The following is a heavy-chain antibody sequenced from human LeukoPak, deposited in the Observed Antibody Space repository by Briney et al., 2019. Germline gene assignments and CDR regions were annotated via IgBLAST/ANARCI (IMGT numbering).Heavy chain of an antibody. CDR3: ARRKYYYDSSGYYQPHYDAFDI. D-gene: IGHD3-22*01. V-gene: IGHV4-59*01. J-gene: IGHJ3*02. CDR2: IYYSGST. Sequence: SETLSLTCTVSGGSISSYYWSWIRQSPGKGLESIGYIYYSGSTNYNPSLKSRVTISVDTSKNQFPLKLSSVTAADTAVYYCARRKYYYDSSGYYQPHYDAFDIWGQGTMVTVSS. CDR1: GGSISSYY.